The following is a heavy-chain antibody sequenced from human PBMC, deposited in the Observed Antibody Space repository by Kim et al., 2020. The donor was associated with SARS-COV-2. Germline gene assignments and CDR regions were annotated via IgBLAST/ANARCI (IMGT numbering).Heavy chain of an antibody. Sequence: GGSLRLSCAASGFTFSSYSMNWVRQAPGKGLEWVSSISSSSSYIYYADSVKGRFTISRDNAKNSLYLQMNSLRAEDTAVYYCARDKVWLRPIYYYYGMDVWGQGTTVTVSS. CDR1: GFTFSSYS. D-gene: IGHD5-12*01. CDR3: ARDKVWLRPIYYYYGMDV. CDR2: ISSSSSYI. J-gene: IGHJ6*02. V-gene: IGHV3-21*01.